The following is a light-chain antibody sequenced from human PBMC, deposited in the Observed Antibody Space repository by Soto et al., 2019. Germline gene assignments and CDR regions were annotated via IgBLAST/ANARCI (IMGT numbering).Light chain of an antibody. CDR3: QQSYSNPRT. CDR1: QSVSRY. Sequence: DIQMTQSPSSLSASVGDRVTISCRASQSVSRYFYWYQQKAGKAPNLLLFAVTTLESAVPSRFSGTGSGTDFTLTISSLQPEDFATYYCQQSYSNPRTFGQGTKVEIK. J-gene: IGKJ1*01. CDR2: AVT. V-gene: IGKV1-39*01.